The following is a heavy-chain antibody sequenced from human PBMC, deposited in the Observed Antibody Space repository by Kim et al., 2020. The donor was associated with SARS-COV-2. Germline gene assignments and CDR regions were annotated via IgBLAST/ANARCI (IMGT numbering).Heavy chain of an antibody. Sequence: ASVKVSCSASGYTFSDNYLHWVRQAPGQGLEWMGWVNPKTGATNYARRFQGRVTMTSDTSISTGYMEISGLRSDDTAVYYCARGTVDNGRQRTAKFEFDLWGQGTLVTVS. J-gene: IGHJ5*02. V-gene: IGHV1-2*02. CDR3: ARGTVDNGRQRTAKFEFDL. D-gene: IGHD5-12*01. CDR1: GYTFSDNY. CDR2: VNPKTGAT.